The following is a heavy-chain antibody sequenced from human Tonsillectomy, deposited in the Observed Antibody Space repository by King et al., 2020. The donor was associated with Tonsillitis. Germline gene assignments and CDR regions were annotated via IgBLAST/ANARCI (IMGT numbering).Heavy chain of an antibody. J-gene: IGHJ4*02. CDR2: IIPIFGTP. Sequence: VQLVQSGAEVKKPGSSVKVSCKASGGAFSSFSFNWVRQAPGQGLELMGGIIPIFGTPNYAQKFQGSVTITADESTSTAYMELSSLRSEETAVYYCASTSGSFFRGPFDYWGQGTLVTVSS. CDR3: ASTSGSFFRGPFDY. CDR1: GGAFSSFS. V-gene: IGHV1-69*01. D-gene: IGHD1-26*01.